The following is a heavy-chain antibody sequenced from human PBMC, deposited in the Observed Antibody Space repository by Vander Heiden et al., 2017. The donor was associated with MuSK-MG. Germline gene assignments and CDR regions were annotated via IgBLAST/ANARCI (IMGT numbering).Heavy chain of an antibody. CDR2: INEVGSEK. J-gene: IGHJ1*01. CDR3: ARELLVAPAEYFQD. D-gene: IGHD3-10*01. CDR1: GFPFRNYW. Sequence: EVQLVESGGGLVQPGGTLRLSCAASGFPFRNYWMSCVRQAPGKGLEWVANINEVGSEKYYLDSVRGRFTISRDNAKNSLFLQLSSLRAEDTAVYYCARELLVAPAEYFQDWGQGTLGTVSS. V-gene: IGHV3-7*01.